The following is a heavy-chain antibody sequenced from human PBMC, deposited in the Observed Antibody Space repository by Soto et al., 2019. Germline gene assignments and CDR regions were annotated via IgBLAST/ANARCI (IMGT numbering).Heavy chain of an antibody. Sequence: LSLTYAVSGGSISSGGYSWSWIRQPPGKGLEWIGYIYHSGSTYYNPSLKSRVTISVDRSKNQFSLKLSSVTAADTAVYYCARDKGMNYNYYGMDVWGQGTTVTVSS. V-gene: IGHV4-30-2*01. CDR2: IYHSGST. CDR3: ARDKGMNYNYYGMDV. CDR1: GGSISSGGYS. J-gene: IGHJ6*02.